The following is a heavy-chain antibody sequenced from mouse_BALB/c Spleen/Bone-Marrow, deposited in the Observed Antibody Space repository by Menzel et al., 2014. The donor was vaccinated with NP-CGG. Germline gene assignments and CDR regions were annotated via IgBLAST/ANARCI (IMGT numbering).Heavy chain of an antibody. CDR3: ARDGNYYAMYY. V-gene: IGHV5-4*02. CDR1: GFTFSDYY. J-gene: IGHJ4*01. D-gene: IGHD2-1*01. Sequence: EVKLVESGGGLVKPGGSLKLSCAASGFTFSDYYMYWVRQTPEKRLEWVATISDSGSYTYYPDSVTGRFTISGYNAKNNLYLQMSSLKSEDTAMYYCARDGNYYAMYYWGQGTSVTVSS. CDR2: ISDSGSYT.